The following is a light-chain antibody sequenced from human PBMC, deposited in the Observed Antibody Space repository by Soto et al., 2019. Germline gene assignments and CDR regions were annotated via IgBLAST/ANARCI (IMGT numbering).Light chain of an antibody. V-gene: IGKV1-13*02. CDR3: QQYNSYSKT. J-gene: IGKJ1*01. CDR2: DAS. Sequence: IQMTQSPSSLSASVGDRVTITCRASQGIRNDLGWYQQKPGKAPKLLIFDASSLESGVPSRFSGSGSGTEFTLTISSLQPDDFATYYCQQYNSYSKTFGQGTKVDIK. CDR1: QGIRND.